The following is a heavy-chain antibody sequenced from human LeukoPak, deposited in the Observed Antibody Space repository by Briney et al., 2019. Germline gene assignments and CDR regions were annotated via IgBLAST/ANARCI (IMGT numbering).Heavy chain of an antibody. J-gene: IGHJ6*02. Sequence: GGSLRLSCAASGFTFTSYAMHWVRQAPGKGLEWVAVISYDGGNTYYAESVQGRFTITRDTSKSTLYLQMNSLRAEDTAVYYCARDDFFRSYAAMARYGMDVWGQGTTVTVSS. CDR3: ARDDFFRSYAAMARYGMDV. CDR1: GFTFTSYA. CDR2: ISYDGGNT. V-gene: IGHV3-30-3*01. D-gene: IGHD5-18*01.